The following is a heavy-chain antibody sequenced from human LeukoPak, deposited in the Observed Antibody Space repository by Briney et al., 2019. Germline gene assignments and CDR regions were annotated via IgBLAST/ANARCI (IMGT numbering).Heavy chain of an antibody. D-gene: IGHD3-10*01. CDR3: ASLLGGSGTYDYYGMDV. CDR2: ISYDGSNK. CDR1: GFTFSSYG. V-gene: IGHV3-30*03. J-gene: IGHJ6*02. Sequence: PGGSLRLSCAASGFTFSSYGMHWVRQAAGEGLGWVAVISYDGSNKYYAHSVKGRFTISRDNSKNTLYLQMNSLKTEDTAVYYCASLLGGSGTYDYYGMDVWGQGTTVTVSS.